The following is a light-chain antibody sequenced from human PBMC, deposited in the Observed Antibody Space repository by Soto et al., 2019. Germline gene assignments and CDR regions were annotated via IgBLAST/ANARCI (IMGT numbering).Light chain of an antibody. V-gene: IGKV3-20*01. CDR3: HQYGTFPIT. J-gene: IGKJ5*01. CDR2: GAS. Sequence: EIWLTQSPGTLSLSPGERATLSCGASQSVTRKYLAWYQQKPGQAPRLLISGASSRAAGISEKLSGSGYGTDLTITISRMETEDFEVYFCHQYGTFPITFGHGTRLEI. CDR1: QSVTRKY.